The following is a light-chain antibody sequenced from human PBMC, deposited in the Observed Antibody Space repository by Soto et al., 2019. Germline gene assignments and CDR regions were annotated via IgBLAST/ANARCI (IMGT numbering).Light chain of an antibody. V-gene: IGKV1-39*01. CDR1: QSISTF. CDR3: PQSYRSLHT. CDR2: GAS. J-gene: IGKJ2*01. Sequence: DIKLTQSPSSLSASVGDRVTITCRASQSISTFLNWYQHKRGKAPKLLIHGASSLQSGVPFRFTGSGSGTDFSLTISSLQPDDSATYYCPQSYRSLHT.